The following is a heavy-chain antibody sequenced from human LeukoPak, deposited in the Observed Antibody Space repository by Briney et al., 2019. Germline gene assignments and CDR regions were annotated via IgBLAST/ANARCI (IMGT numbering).Heavy chain of an antibody. V-gene: IGHV3-48*01. D-gene: IGHD6-13*01. CDR2: ISSPSGTI. CDR3: AGVGSWYSWDWQKNYYYMDV. J-gene: IGHJ6*03. CDR1: GFTFSSYS. Sequence: GGSLRLSCAASGFTFSSYSMNWVRQAPGEGLEWVSYISSPSGTIYYADSVKGRFTISRDNAKNSLYLQMDSLRSDDTAVYYCAGVGSWYSWDWQKNYYYMDVWGKGTTVTISS.